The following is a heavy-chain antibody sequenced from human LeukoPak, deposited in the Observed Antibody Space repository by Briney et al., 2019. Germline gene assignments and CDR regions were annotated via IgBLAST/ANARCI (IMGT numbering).Heavy chain of an antibody. V-gene: IGHV3-23*01. CDR1: GFTFSSYA. Sequence: GGSLRLSCAASGFTFSSYAMSWVRQAPGKGLEWVSAISGSGDNTYYAVSVKGRFTISRDNSKNTLYLQMNSLRAEDTAVHYCAKDKGTVTPLYFDYWGQGTLVTVSS. CDR3: AKDKGTVTPLYFDY. D-gene: IGHD4-17*01. CDR2: ISGSGDNT. J-gene: IGHJ4*02.